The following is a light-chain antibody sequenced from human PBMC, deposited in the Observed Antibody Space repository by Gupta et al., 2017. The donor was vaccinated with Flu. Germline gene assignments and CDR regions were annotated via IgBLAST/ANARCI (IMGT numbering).Light chain of an antibody. CDR2: AAA. CDR1: QFISNY. Sequence: DIQMPQSPSSLSASAGDRVTITCRAGQFISNYLNWYQQKPGEAPRLLIYAAASLQSGVPSRFSGSGSGTDFTLTISSLQPEDFGTYYCQQSYSTPPYTFGQGTKLEIK. V-gene: IGKV1-39*01. J-gene: IGKJ2*01. CDR3: QQSYSTPPYT.